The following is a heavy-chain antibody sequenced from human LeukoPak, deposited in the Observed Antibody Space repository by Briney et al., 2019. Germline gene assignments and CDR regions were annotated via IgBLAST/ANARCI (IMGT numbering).Heavy chain of an antibody. Sequence: PRGSLRLSCAASGFTFSSYAMIWVRQAPGKGLEWVSLISDSGSSTYYPDSVKGRFTISRDNSKNTVYLQMDSLRAEDTAVYYCAKGVSGYGSGRPFDYWGQGTLVTVSS. CDR2: ISDSGSST. CDR3: AKGVSGYGSGRPFDY. D-gene: IGHD3-10*01. J-gene: IGHJ4*02. CDR1: GFTFSSYA. V-gene: IGHV3-23*01.